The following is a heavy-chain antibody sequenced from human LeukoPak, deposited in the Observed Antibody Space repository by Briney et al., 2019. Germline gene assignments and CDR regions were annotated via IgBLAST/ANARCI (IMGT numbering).Heavy chain of an antibody. CDR1: GGSISNYY. V-gene: IGHV4-59*08. CDR3: ARGGGFLYYYYYYMDV. D-gene: IGHD3-16*01. J-gene: IGHJ6*03. Sequence: SETLSLTCSVSGGSISNYYWSWIRQPPGKALEWIGYIYNSGSTNYNPSLKSRLTISVDTSKNQFSLKLNSVTAADTAVYYCARGGGFLYYYYYYMDVWGKGTTVTVSS. CDR2: IYNSGST.